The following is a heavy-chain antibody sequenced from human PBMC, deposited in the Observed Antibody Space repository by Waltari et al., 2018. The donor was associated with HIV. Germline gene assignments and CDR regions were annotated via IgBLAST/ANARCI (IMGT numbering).Heavy chain of an antibody. J-gene: IGHJ3*01. V-gene: IGHV3-23*01. CDR2: LSGRGSTA. CDR1: GFNFRNFA. CDR3: AKSMRDLRPSAFDV. Sequence: EVQLLESGGGLVQPGGSLRLSCKASGFNFRNFAMSWVRQAPGKGSEWVSGLSGRGSTAAYADYVKGRFTISRDFSNNTLFLQMNNLRAEDTAVYFCAKSMRDLRPSAFDVWGQGTMVAISS. D-gene: IGHD2-8*01.